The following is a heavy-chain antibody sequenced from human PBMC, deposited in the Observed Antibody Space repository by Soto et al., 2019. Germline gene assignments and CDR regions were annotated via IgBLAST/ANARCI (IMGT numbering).Heavy chain of an antibody. D-gene: IGHD1-1*01. V-gene: IGHV3-23*01. J-gene: IGHJ4*02. CDR2: ISDSGGGT. CDR1: GFTFSTYA. CDR3: AKFGMATTKRSPPYYIDY. Sequence: GGSLRLSCAASGFTFSTYAMNWVRQAPGKDLEWVSSISDSGGGTYYADSVKGRFTFSRDNSKNTLYLQMNSLRAEDTAVYYCAKFGMATTKRSPPYYIDYWGQGALVTVSS.